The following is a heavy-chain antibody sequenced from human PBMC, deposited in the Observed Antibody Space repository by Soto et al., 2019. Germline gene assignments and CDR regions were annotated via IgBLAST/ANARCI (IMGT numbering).Heavy chain of an antibody. J-gene: IGHJ5*02. CDR3: ARVGPWVPYYYDSSPYTFENWFDP. CDR2: IYHGRST. D-gene: IGHD3-22*01. V-gene: IGHV4-38-2*01. Sequence: SETLSLTCAVSGYSISSGYYWGWLRQPPGKGLEWIGSIYHGRSTYYNPSLNSRVTLSIDMTNNHVSLILNSVTAADTAVYYCARVGPWVPYYYDSSPYTFENWFDPWGQGTLVTVSS. CDR1: GYSISSGYY.